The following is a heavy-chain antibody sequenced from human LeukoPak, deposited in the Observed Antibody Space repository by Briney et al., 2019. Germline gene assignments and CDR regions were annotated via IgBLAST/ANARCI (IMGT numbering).Heavy chain of an antibody. J-gene: IGHJ5*02. CDR1: GNSFGDYY. V-gene: IGHV4-4*07. D-gene: IGHD4-17*01. CDR3: TRDTGTTGDVKFDP. Sequence: SETLSLTCTVSGNSFGDYYWSWIRQPAGKGLEWIGRIYTSGSTMYNPSLKSRVTMSVDTSKSQFSLNLMSVTAADTAVYYCTRDTGTTGDVKFDPWGKGTLVTVSS. CDR2: IYTSGST.